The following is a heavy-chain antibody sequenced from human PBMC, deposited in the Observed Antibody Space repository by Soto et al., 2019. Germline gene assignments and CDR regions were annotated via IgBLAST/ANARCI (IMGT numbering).Heavy chain of an antibody. J-gene: IGHJ6*02. CDR3: ARDYYGMDV. V-gene: IGHV4-30-2*06. CDR1: GGSITSGGYS. CDR2: TYQSGSA. Sequence: QLQLQESGSGLVKPSQTLSLTCTVSGGSITSGGYSWTWIRQSPGKGLEWIGYTYQSGSAYYNPSLKSRVTISVDRSKNQFSLHLTSVTAADTAVYYCARDYYGMDVWGQGTTVTVSS.